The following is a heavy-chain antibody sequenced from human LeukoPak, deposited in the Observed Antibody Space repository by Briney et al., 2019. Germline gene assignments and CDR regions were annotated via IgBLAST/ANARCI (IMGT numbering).Heavy chain of an antibody. CDR3: ASGYSYGYYYYYYMDV. CDR2: IIPIFGTA. V-gene: IGHV1-69*05. J-gene: IGHJ6*03. CDR1: GGTFSSYA. D-gene: IGHD5-18*01. Sequence: ASVKVSCKASGGTFSSYAISWVRQAPGQGLEWMGRIIPIFGTANYAQKFQGRVTITTDGSTSTAYMELSSLRSEDTAVYYCASGYSYGYYYYYYMDVWGKGTTVTVS.